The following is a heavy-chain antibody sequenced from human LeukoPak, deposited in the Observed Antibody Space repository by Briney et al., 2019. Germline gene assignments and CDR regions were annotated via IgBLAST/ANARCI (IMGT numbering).Heavy chain of an antibody. V-gene: IGHV4-34*01. CDR3: ARAGSTTTVTLFDP. J-gene: IGHJ5*02. CDR1: GGSFNDYY. D-gene: IGHD4-17*01. CDR2: INHSGST. Sequence: SETLSLTCAVYGGSFNDYYWNWIRQPPGKGLEGIGEINHSGSTNYNPSLKSRVTISVDTSKNQFSLNLSSVTAADTAVYYCARAGSTTTVTLFDPWGQGTLVTVSS.